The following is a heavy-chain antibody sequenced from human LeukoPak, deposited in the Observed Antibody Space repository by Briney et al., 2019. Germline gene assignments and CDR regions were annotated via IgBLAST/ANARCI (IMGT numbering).Heavy chain of an antibody. J-gene: IGHJ6*02. CDR1: GFFFSSYS. CDR3: ARGDSGSSYFYAMDV. V-gene: IGHV3-21*01. CDR2: ITSSSSYI. D-gene: IGHD6-6*01. Sequence: PGGSLRLSCAVSGFFFSSYSMSWVRQAPGRGLEWVSSITSSSSYINYADSVKGRFTISKDNAKNSLYLQMNSLRAEDTAVYYCARGDSGSSYFYAMDVWGQGTTVTVSS.